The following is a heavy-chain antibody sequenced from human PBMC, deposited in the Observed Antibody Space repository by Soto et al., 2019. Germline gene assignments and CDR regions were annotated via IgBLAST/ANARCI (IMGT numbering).Heavy chain of an antibody. CDR1: GLTFYDFG. D-gene: IGHD4-4*01. CDR2: ISDSGCDT. V-gene: IGHV3-23*01. Sequence: GGSQRVSCATSGLTFYDFGMSWVRQAPGKGLEWVSAISDSGCDTYPADSVKGRFSIYRDNSRNTLSLQMNSVRVEDKAIYSFAVLDKNSNFVQYCGQGT. J-gene: IGHJ4*02. CDR3: AVLDKNSNFVQY.